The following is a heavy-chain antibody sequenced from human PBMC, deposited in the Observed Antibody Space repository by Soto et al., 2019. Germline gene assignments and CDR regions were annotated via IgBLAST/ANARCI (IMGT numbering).Heavy chain of an antibody. V-gene: IGHV1-2*04. J-gene: IGHJ5*02. CDR1: GYTFTGYY. Sequence: GASVKVSCKASGYTFTGYYMHWVRQAPGQGLEWMGWINPNSGGTNYAQKFQGWVTMTRDTSISTAYMELSRLRSDDTAVYYCARGDLVVAVAATRGWFDPWGQGTLVTVSS. CDR3: ARGDLVVAVAATRGWFDP. D-gene: IGHD2-15*01. CDR2: INPNSGGT.